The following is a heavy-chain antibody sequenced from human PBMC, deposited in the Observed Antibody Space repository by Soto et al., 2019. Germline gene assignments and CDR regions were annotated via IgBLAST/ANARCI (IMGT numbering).Heavy chain of an antibody. CDR3: EGDTTVTTNNWFDR. J-gene: IGHJ5*02. V-gene: IGHV1-18*01. CDR2: ISAYNGNT. D-gene: IGHD4-17*01. CDR1: GYTFTNYG. Sequence: QVQLMQSGAEVKKPGASVKVSCKASGYTFTNYGITWVRQAPGQGLEWMGWISAYNGNTDYAQKRRGRVTMTTDTSTSTAYMELSSLRRDDTAVYYCEGDTTVTTNNWFDRWGKGTLVIVSS.